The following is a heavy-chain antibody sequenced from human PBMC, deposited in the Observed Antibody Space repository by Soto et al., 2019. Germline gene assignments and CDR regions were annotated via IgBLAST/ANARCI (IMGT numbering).Heavy chain of an antibody. CDR2: ISSSSSYI. CDR1: GFTFSSYS. V-gene: IGHV3-21*01. CDR3: ARDLHGDYFDY. Sequence: EVQLVESGGGLVKPGGSLRLSCAASGFTFSSYSMNWVRQAPGKGLEWVSSISSSSSYIYYADSVKGRFTTSRDNAKNSLYLQMNSLRAEDTAVYYCARDLHGDYFDYWGQGTLVTVSS. J-gene: IGHJ4*02. D-gene: IGHD4-17*01.